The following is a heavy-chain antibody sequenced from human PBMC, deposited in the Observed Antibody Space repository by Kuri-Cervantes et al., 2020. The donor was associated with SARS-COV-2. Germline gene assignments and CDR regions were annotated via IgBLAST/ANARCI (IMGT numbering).Heavy chain of an antibody. CDR2: ISGSGGST. CDR1: GFTFSDHY. CDR3: AKDGDSSGYYADAFDI. J-gene: IGHJ3*02. V-gene: IGHV3-23*01. D-gene: IGHD3-22*01. Sequence: GGSLRLSCAASGFTFSDHYMDWVRQAPGKGLEWVSAISGSGGSTYYADSVKGRFTISRDNSKNTLYLQMNSLRAEDTAVYYCAKDGDSSGYYADAFDIWGQGTMVTVSS.